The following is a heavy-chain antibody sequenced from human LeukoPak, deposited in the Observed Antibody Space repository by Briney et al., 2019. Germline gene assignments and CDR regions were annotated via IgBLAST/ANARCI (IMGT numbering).Heavy chain of an antibody. CDR1: GGSLSAYY. CDR3: ARYLDYGGNSRVFQH. D-gene: IGHD4-23*01. V-gene: IGHV4-34*01. Sequence: SETLSLTCAVYGGSLSAYYWTWIRQPPGKGLEWIGEINHGGSTNYNPSPKSRVTISIDTSKNQFSLKLSSVTAADTAVYYCARYLDYGGNSRVFQHWGQGTLVTVSS. J-gene: IGHJ1*01. CDR2: INHGGST.